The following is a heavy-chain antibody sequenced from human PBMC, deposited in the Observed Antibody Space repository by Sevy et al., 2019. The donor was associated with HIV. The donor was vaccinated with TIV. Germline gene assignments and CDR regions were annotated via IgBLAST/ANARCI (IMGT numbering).Heavy chain of an antibody. J-gene: IGHJ4*02. D-gene: IGHD5-12*01. CDR1: GFTFDDFA. CDR2: ITRNSYEAHGGTT. V-gene: IGHV3-49*03. CDR3: TRGLATADTPEYYFDY. Sequence: GGSLRLSCTTSGFTFDDFAMSWFRQAPGKGLEWVAFITRNSYEAHGGTTEYAGSLKGRLIISRDDSKSIAYLQMNSLKTEDTAVYYCTRGLATADTPEYYFDYWGQGTLVTVSS.